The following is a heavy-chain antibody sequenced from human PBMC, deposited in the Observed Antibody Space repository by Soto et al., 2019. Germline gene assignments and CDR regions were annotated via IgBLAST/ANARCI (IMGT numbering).Heavy chain of an antibody. CDR2: INTETGNT. Sequence: QVQLVQSGAEVKKPGASVKVSCTASGYSVLSYGFSWVRQAPGQGLEWMGYINTETGNTFYAQRLQRRVTMTTNTSPNTAYMELRRLTSDDTAVYFCVRDRPNSNLDFWGQGTLITISS. CDR1: GYSVLSYG. J-gene: IGHJ4*02. V-gene: IGHV1-18*01. CDR3: VRDRPNSNLDF. D-gene: IGHD2-8*01.